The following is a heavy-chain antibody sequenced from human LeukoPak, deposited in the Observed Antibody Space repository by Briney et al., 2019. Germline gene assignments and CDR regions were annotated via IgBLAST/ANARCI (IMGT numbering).Heavy chain of an antibody. CDR2: INPSGGST. Sequence: ASVKVSCKASGYTLTSYYMHWVRQSPGQGLEWMGIINPSGGSTSYAQKFQGRVTMTRDTSTSTVYMELSSLRSEDTAVYYCAREEIVVVPAAILGLDYWGQGTLVTVSS. D-gene: IGHD2-2*02. J-gene: IGHJ4*02. V-gene: IGHV1-46*01. CDR3: AREEIVVVPAAILGLDY. CDR1: GYTLTSYY.